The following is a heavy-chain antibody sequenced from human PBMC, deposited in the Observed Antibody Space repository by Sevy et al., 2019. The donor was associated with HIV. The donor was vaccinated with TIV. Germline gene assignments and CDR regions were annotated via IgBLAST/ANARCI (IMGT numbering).Heavy chain of an antibody. V-gene: IGHV3-11*01. Sequence: GGSLRLSCAASGFTFSDYYMSWIRQAPGKELECISYISGSGTTIYYADSVKGRFTISRDNANNSLYLHMDSLRAEDTAVYYCGGDGPHCGGGCYGGVDYWGQGTLVTVSS. CDR1: GFTFSDYY. CDR3: GGDGPHCGGGCYGGVDY. CDR2: ISGSGTTI. J-gene: IGHJ4*02. D-gene: IGHD2-21*02.